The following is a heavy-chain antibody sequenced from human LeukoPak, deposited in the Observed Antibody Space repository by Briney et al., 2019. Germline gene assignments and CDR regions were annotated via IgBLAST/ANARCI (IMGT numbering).Heavy chain of an antibody. CDR3: VRGGVYFDY. D-gene: IGHD3-16*01. V-gene: IGHV4-59*11. Sequence: SETLSLTCTVSGGSISSHYWSWIRQPSGKGLEWIGSMYYSGSTNYNPSLKSRVTISVDTSKNQFSLKLNSVPAADTAVYYCVRGGVYFDYWGQGTLVTVST. CDR2: MYYSGST. J-gene: IGHJ4*02. CDR1: GGSISSHY.